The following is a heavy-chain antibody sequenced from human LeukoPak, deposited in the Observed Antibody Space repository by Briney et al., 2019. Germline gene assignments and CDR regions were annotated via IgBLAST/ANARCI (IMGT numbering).Heavy chain of an antibody. CDR1: GYTFTRYY. J-gene: IGHJ6*03. V-gene: IGHV1-46*01. Sequence: ASVKVSCKAFGYTFTRYYMHWVRQAPGQGPEWMGVISPSGGSTTYAQKFQGRVTMTRDTSTSTVYMELSSLRSEDTAVYHCARDQQAYMDVWGKGTTVTISS. D-gene: IGHD6-13*01. CDR3: ARDQQAYMDV. CDR2: ISPSGGST.